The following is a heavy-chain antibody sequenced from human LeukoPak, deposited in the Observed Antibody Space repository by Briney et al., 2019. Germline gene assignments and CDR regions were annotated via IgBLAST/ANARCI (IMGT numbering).Heavy chain of an antibody. CDR2: LSYSEIT. Sequence: PSETLSLTCSVSGGSISGYCWSWIRQPPGKGLEWIGYLSYSEITNYNPSLKSRVTISEDTSKNQFSLKLSSVTAADTAVYYCATDCSGSSCYPAGFDYWGQGTLVTVSS. CDR1: GGSISGYC. D-gene: IGHD2-15*01. V-gene: IGHV4-59*01. J-gene: IGHJ4*02. CDR3: ATDCSGSSCYPAGFDY.